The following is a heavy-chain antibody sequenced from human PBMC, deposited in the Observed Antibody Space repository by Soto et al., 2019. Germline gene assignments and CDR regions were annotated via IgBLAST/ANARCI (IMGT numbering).Heavy chain of an antibody. CDR1: GGSFSGYY. V-gene: IGHV4-34*01. Sequence: SETLSLTCAVYGGSFSGYYWSWIRQPPGKGLEWIGEINHSGSTNYNPSLKSRVTISIDTSKKEFSLKLTSVTAADAAVYYCASVTFGGIVLAHWGQGTLVTVSS. J-gene: IGHJ4*02. CDR3: ASVTFGGIVLAH. CDR2: INHSGST. D-gene: IGHD3-16*01.